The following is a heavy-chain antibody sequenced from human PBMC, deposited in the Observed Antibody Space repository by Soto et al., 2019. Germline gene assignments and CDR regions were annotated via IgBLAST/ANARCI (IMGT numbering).Heavy chain of an antibody. Sequence: QVQLVESGGGVVQPGTSLRLSCVGSGFTFRSYVIHWVRQAPGKGLEWVALTSYDGSNNFYGDSVKGRFTISRHNSRNTVELQMDGLRLEDKALDYGARWGTTGGLDVWGQGPMVSVSS. CDR1: GFTFRSYV. CDR2: TSYDGSNN. V-gene: IGHV3-30*03. CDR3: ARWGTTGGLDV. J-gene: IGHJ4*02. D-gene: IGHD3-16*01.